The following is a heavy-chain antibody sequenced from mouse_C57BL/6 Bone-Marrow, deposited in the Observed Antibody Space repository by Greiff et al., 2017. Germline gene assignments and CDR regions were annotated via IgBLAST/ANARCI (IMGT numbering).Heavy chain of an antibody. V-gene: IGHV1-72*01. CDR2: IDPNSGGT. D-gene: IGHD1-1*01. CDR1: GYTFTSYW. CDR3: ARWGIITTVVATDFYAMDY. J-gene: IGHJ4*01. Sequence: QVQLQQPGAELVKPGASVKLSCKASGYTFTSYWMHWVKQRPGRGLEWIGRIDPNSGGTKYNEKFKSKATLTVDKPSSTAYMQLSSLTSEDSAVYYCARWGIITTVVATDFYAMDYWGQGTSVTVSS.